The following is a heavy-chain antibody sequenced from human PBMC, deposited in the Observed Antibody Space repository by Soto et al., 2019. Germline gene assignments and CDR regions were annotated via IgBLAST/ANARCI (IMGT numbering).Heavy chain of an antibody. Sequence: GGSLRLSCAASGFTFSNAWMSGGRQAPGKGLEWVGRIKSKTDGGTTDYAARVKGRFTISGDDSKNTLYLQMNSLKTEDTAVSYCTTDRYCRGGSCCGFGYWGQRTLVSVGS. CDR1: GFTFSNAW. CDR3: TTDRYCRGGSCCGFGY. D-gene: IGHD2-15*01. V-gene: IGHV3-15*01. J-gene: IGHJ4*02. CDR2: IKSKTDGGTT.